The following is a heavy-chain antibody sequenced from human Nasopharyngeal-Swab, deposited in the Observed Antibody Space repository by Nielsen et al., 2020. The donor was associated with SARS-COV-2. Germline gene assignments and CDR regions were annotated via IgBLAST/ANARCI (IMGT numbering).Heavy chain of an antibody. CDR2: IDTGGTRT. D-gene: IGHD4-23*01. CDR1: GFSFSLFW. CDR3: ARDIGGFGGY. V-gene: IGHV3-74*01. J-gene: IGHJ4*01. Sequence: GESLKISCAASGFSFSLFWMHWVRQVPGEGLVWVSRIDTGGTRTDYAESVKGRFTISRDNAKNTLYLQMNNLRPEDTAVYYCARDIGGFGGYWGQGTLVTVSS.